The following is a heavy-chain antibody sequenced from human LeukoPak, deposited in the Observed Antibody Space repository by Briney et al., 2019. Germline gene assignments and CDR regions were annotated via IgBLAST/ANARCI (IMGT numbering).Heavy chain of an antibody. Sequence: PGGSLRLSSAASGFTFRTYGMHGVRQAPGKGLGWVTFIRYDGSDKFYADSVRGRFTISRDNSKNSLFLQLNSLRVEDTAVYYCAKRADYYDSSRALYDAFDLWGQGTMVTVSS. CDR2: IRYDGSDK. CDR1: GFTFRTYG. CDR3: AKRADYYDSSRALYDAFDL. V-gene: IGHV3-30*02. J-gene: IGHJ3*01. D-gene: IGHD3-16*01.